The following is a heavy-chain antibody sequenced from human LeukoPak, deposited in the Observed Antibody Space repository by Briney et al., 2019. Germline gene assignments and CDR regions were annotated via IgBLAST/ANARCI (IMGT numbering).Heavy chain of an antibody. CDR3: ARDRGDFWSGSYYYYFYMDV. J-gene: IGHJ6*03. Sequence: PGGSLRLSCAASGFTFSSYAMHSARQAPGKGLEWVAVIPYDGSNTYYADSVKGRFTSSRDNSKNTLYLQMISLRAEDTAVYYCARDRGDFWSGSYYYYFYMDVWGKGTTVTVSS. CDR2: IPYDGSNT. V-gene: IGHV3-30*04. D-gene: IGHD3-3*01. CDR1: GFTFSSYA.